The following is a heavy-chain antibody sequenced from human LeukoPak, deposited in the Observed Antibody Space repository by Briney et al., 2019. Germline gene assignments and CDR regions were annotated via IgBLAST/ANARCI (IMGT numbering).Heavy chain of an antibody. J-gene: IGHJ4*02. CDR2: IRSKANSYAT. D-gene: IGHD2-2*01. Sequence: GGSLRLSCAASGFTLSGSAVHWIRQASGKGLEWVGRIRSKANSYATTYAASVKGRFTISRDDSKNTAYLQMNSLRAGDTAVYYCAKGRGPAAVAPDYWGQGTLVTVSS. CDR3: AKGRGPAAVAPDY. CDR1: GFTLSGSA. V-gene: IGHV3-73*01.